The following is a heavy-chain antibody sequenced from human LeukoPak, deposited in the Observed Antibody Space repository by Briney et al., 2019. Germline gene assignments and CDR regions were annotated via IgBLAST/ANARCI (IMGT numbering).Heavy chain of an antibody. D-gene: IGHD2-8*01. CDR2: INPNSGGT. V-gene: IGHV1-2*02. CDR1: GYTFNVYY. Sequence: ASVKVSCKASGYTFNVYYIHWVRQAPGQGLEWMGWINPNSGGTNYAQKFQGRVTLTRDTSISTVYMELSRLTSDDTAVYFCARGLNGAFDIWGQGTMVTVSS. CDR3: ARGLNGAFDI. J-gene: IGHJ3*02.